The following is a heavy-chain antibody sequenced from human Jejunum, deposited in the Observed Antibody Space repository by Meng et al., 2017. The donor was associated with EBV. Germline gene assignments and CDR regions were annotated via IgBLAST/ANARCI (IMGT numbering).Heavy chain of an antibody. Sequence: QLQLQESGLGLAKPSETPSPTCTGSGGPINNSNYYWGWIRRPPGKGLEWVGNIYNSGSTKYNPSLKSRVTISVDASKNQFSLKLSSVTAADTAVYYCVRVWNYYGSGSYYPAWGQGPLVTVAS. CDR2: IYNSGST. CDR1: GGPINNSNYY. V-gene: IGHV4-39*07. CDR3: VRVWNYYGSGSYYPA. J-gene: IGHJ5*02. D-gene: IGHD3-10*01.